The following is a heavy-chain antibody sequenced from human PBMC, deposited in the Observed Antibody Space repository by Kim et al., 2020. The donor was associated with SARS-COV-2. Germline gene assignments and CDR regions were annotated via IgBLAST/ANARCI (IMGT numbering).Heavy chain of an antibody. V-gene: IGHV4-39*02. CDR3: ARLEYSSSSRLFDP. J-gene: IGHJ5*02. CDR2: IYYTGDT. Sequence: SETLSLTCTVSGGSVSSSNYYWGWIRQPPGKGLEGMGNIYYTGDTYYNPSLKSRVTISVDTSKNHFSLKLSSLTAADTAVYYCARLEYSSSSRLFDPWGQGTLVTVSS. D-gene: IGHD6-6*01. CDR1: GGSVSSSNYY.